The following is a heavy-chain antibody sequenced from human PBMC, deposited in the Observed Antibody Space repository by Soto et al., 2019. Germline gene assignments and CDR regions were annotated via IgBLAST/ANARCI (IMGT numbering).Heavy chain of an antibody. Sequence: SETLSLTXAVYGGSFSGYYWSWIRQPPGKGLEWIGEINHSGSTNYNPSLKSRVTISVDTSKNQFSLKLSSVTAADTAVYYCARAPPLRIAAAGNAFDIWGQGTMVTVSS. CDR2: INHSGST. CDR1: GGSFSGYY. J-gene: IGHJ3*02. V-gene: IGHV4-34*01. D-gene: IGHD6-13*01. CDR3: ARAPPLRIAAAGNAFDI.